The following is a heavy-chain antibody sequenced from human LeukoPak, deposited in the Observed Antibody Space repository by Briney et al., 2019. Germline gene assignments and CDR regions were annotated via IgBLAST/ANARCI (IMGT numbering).Heavy chain of an antibody. CDR2: IRSKAYGGTT. V-gene: IGHV3-49*04. Sequence: GGSLRLSCTASGFTFGDYAMSWVRQAPGKGLEWVGFIRSKAYGGTTEYAASVKGRFTISRDDSKSIAYLQMNSLKTADTAVYYCTRDRYNNYYYGMDVWGQGTTVTVSS. D-gene: IGHD5-24*01. CDR1: GFTFGDYA. CDR3: TRDRYNNYYYGMDV. J-gene: IGHJ6*02.